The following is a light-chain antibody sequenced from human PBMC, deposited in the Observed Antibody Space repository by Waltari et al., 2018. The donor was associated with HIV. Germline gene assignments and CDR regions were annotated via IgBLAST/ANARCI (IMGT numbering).Light chain of an antibody. Sequence: QSALTQPASVSGSPGQSIPISCTGTSSDVGSYNLVSWYQQHPGKAPKLMIYEVSKRPSGVSNRFSGSKSGNTASLTISGLQAEDGADYYCCSYAGSSTWVFGGGTKLTVL. V-gene: IGLV2-23*02. CDR3: CSYAGSSTWV. J-gene: IGLJ3*02. CDR1: SSDVGSYNL. CDR2: EVS.